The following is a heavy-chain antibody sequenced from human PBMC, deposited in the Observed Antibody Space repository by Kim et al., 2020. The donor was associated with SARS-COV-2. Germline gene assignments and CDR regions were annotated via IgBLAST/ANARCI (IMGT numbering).Heavy chain of an antibody. V-gene: IGHV3-72*01. CDR1: GFTFSDHY. D-gene: IGHD3-22*01. J-gene: IGHJ4*02. Sequence: GGSLRLSCAASGFTFSDHYMDWVRQAPGKGLEWVGRSRNKANSYTTEYAASVKGRFTISRDDSKNSLYLQINSLTTEDTAVYYCARNYHDGSGYYADFWGQGTLVTVSS. CDR2: SRNKANSYTT. CDR3: ARNYHDGSGYYADF.